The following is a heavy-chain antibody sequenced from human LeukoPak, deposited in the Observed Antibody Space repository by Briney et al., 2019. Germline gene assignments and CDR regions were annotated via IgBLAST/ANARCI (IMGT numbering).Heavy chain of an antibody. Sequence: SQTLSLTCAISGDSVSSNSAAWNWIRQSPSRGLEWLGRTYYRSKWYNDYAVSVKSRIIINPDTSRNQVSLQVNSVTPEDTAVYFCARVTEGAYYFDSWGQGTLVTVSS. J-gene: IGHJ4*02. CDR3: ARVTEGAYYFDS. CDR2: TYYRSKWYN. D-gene: IGHD1-26*01. V-gene: IGHV6-1*01. CDR1: GDSVSSNSAA.